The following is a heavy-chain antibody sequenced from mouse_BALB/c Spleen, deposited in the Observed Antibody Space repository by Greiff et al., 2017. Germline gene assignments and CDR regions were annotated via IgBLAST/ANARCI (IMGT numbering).Heavy chain of an antibody. CDR3: ARTARAPSPCFDY. CDR2: IHYSGST. V-gene: IGHV3-1*02. D-gene: IGHD3-1*01. Sequence: EVQLQESGPDLVKPSQSLSLTCTVSGYSITSCYSWHWIRQFPGNKLEWMGYIHYSGSTNYNPSLKSRISITRDTSKNQFFLQLNSVTTEDTATYACARTARAPSPCFDYWGQGTTLTVSS. J-gene: IGHJ2*01. CDR1: GYSITSCYS.